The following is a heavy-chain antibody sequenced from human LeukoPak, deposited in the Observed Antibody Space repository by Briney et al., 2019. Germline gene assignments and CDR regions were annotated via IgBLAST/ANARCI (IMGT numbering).Heavy chain of an antibody. CDR3: ARSYSYGSYY. V-gene: IGHV4-61*02. Sequence: SETLSLTCTVSGGSISSGSYYWSWIRQPAGKGLEWIGRIYTSGSTNYNPSLKSRVTISVDTSKNQFSLKLSSVTAADTAVYYCARSYSYGSYYWGQGTLVTISS. J-gene: IGHJ4*02. D-gene: IGHD5-18*01. CDR2: IYTSGST. CDR1: GGSISSGSYY.